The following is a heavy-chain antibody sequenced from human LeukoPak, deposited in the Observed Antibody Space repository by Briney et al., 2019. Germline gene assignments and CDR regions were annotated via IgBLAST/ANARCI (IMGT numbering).Heavy chain of an antibody. CDR3: ARRAVAGPSFDY. CDR1: GGTFSSYA. Sequence: ATVKVSCKASGGTFSSYAISWVRQAPGQGLEWMGRIIPILGIANYAQKFQGRVTITADKSTSTAYMELSSLRSEDTAVYYCARRAVAGPSFDYWGQGTLVTV. CDR2: IIPILGIA. D-gene: IGHD6-19*01. J-gene: IGHJ4*02. V-gene: IGHV1-69*04.